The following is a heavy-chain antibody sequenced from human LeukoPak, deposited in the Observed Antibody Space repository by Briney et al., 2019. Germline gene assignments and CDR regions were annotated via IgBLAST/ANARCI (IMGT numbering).Heavy chain of an antibody. J-gene: IGHJ1*01. D-gene: IGHD5-12*01. Sequence: ASVRVSCKASGYTLTGYYMHWVRQAPGQGLGWMGWINPNSGGTDYAQKYQGRVTMTRDTSISTAYTELSRLTSEDTAMYYCASGYDWGLYWRQGTLVPVSS. CDR1: GYTLTGYY. V-gene: IGHV1-2*02. CDR3: ASGYDWGLY. CDR2: INPNSGGT.